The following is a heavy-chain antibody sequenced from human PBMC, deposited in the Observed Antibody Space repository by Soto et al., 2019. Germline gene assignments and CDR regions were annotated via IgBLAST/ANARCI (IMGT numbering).Heavy chain of an antibody. CDR1: VGSVSSNSAS. CDR2: TYFRSKWYS. CDR3: AREGLVATIRGIFPFDY. J-gene: IGHJ4*02. D-gene: IGHD5-12*01. V-gene: IGHV6-1*01. Sequence: THTVSRTCASSVGSVSSNSASWNCIRQSPSRGLEWLGRTYFRSKWYSDYAASVKSRITINPDTSKNQFSLHLNSVTPEDTAVYYCAREGLVATIRGIFPFDYWGPGTLVTASS.